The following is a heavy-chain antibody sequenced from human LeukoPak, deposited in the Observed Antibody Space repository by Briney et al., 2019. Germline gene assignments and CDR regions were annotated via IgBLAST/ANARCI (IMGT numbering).Heavy chain of an antibody. V-gene: IGHV4-39*07. J-gene: IGHJ5*02. CDR3: ARVWITMVRGVIGWFDP. Sequence: SETLSLTCTVSGGSISSSSYYWGWIRQPPGKGLEWIGSIYYSGSTYYNPSLKSRVTISVDTSKNQFSLKLSSVTAADTAVYYCARVWITMVRGVIGWFDPWGQGTLVTVSS. D-gene: IGHD3-10*01. CDR2: IYYSGST. CDR1: GGSISSSSYY.